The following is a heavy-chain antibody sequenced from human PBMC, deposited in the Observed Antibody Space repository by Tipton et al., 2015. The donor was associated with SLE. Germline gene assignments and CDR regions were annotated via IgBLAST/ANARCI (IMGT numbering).Heavy chain of an antibody. CDR3: ARDPSSTWDVVDI. D-gene: IGHD6-13*01. CDR1: GGSITSSY. V-gene: IGHV4-59*12. Sequence: TLSLTCAVSGGSITSSYWSWIRQPPGKGLEWIGYIYYSGSTYYNPSLSSRLTISIDTSNNQFSLKLSSVTAADTAVYYCARDPSSTWDVVDIWGQGTMVTVPS. CDR2: IYYSGST. J-gene: IGHJ3*02.